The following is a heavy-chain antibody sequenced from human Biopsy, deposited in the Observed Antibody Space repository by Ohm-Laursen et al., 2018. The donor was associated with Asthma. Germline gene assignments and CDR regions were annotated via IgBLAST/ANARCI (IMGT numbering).Heavy chain of an antibody. J-gene: IGHJ3*01. CDR1: GFMFRSFG. V-gene: IGHV3-30*18. CDR2: ISYDGNHK. Sequence: SLRLSCTASGFMFRSFGMHWVRQAPGRGLEWVAVISYDGNHKFYEDSVKGRFTISRDNSKNTVDLQMRSLRAEDTAIYYCVKDTDEIRGYYTFEVWGQGTMVTVSS. D-gene: IGHD3-22*01. CDR3: VKDTDEIRGYYTFEV.